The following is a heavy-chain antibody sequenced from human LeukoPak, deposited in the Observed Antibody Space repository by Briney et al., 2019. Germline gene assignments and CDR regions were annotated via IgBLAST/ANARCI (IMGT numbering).Heavy chain of an antibody. CDR3: PKTAYDILTGYRPFDY. J-gene: IGHJ4*02. V-gene: IGHV4-31*03. Sequence: PSETLSLTCTVSGGSINSGGYYWSWIRQHPGKGLEWIGYIYYSGSTYYNPSLKSRVTISVDTSKNQFSLKLSSVTAADTAVFFKPKTAYDILTGYRPFDYWGQGTLVTVSS. CDR2: IYYSGST. CDR1: GGSINSGGYY. D-gene: IGHD3-9*01.